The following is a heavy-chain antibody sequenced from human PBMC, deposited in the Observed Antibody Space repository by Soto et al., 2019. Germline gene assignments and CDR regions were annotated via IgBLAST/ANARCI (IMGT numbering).Heavy chain of an antibody. Sequence: QVQLVESGGGVVQPGRSLRLSCAASGFTFSSYAMHWVRQAPGKGLEWVAVISYDGSNKYYADSVKGRFTISRDNSKNTMNLQMNSLRGEDTAVYYCARVGSGSYSLFVWFDPWGQGTLVTVSS. CDR1: GFTFSSYA. CDR2: ISYDGSNK. CDR3: ARVGSGSYSLFVWFDP. D-gene: IGHD1-26*01. J-gene: IGHJ5*02. V-gene: IGHV3-30-3*01.